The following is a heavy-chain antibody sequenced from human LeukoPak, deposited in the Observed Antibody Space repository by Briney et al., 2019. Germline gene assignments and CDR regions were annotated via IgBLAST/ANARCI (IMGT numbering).Heavy chain of an antibody. CDR1: GFTFSSYG. V-gene: IGHV3-33*06. D-gene: IGHD3-3*01. J-gene: IGHJ4*02. CDR2: IWYDGSNK. Sequence: PGRSLRLSCAASGFTFSSYGMHWVRQAPGKGLEWVAVIWYDGSNKYYADSVKGRFTISRDNSKNTLYLQMNSLRAEDTAVYYCAKAPYYDFWSGYYTEYYFDYWGQGTLVTVSS. CDR3: AKAPYYDFWSGYYTEYYFDY.